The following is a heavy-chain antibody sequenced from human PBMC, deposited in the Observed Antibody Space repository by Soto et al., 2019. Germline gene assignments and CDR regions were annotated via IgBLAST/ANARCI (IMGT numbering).Heavy chain of an antibody. Sequence: QVQLVQSGAEVKKPGASVKVSCKASGYTFTSYGISWLRQAPGQGLEWMGWISAYNGNTNYAQNFQGRVTMTTGTSTSTVYMELRSLRSDDTAIYYCARGGAAAGRGWFFDYWGRGTLVTVSP. CDR3: ARGGAAAGRGWFFDY. V-gene: IGHV1-18*04. CDR2: ISAYNGNT. CDR1: GYTFTSYG. J-gene: IGHJ2*01. D-gene: IGHD6-13*01.